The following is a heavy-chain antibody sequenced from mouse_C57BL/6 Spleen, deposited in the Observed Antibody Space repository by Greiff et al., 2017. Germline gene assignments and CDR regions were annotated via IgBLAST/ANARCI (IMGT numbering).Heavy chain of an antibody. J-gene: IGHJ2*01. CDR1: GFTFSSYA. V-gene: IGHV5-4*03. CDR2: ISDGGSYT. CDR3: ARGGVYYFDY. Sequence: EVKLVESGGGLVKPGGSLKLSCAASGFTFSSYAMSWVRQTPEKRLEWVATISDGGSYTYYPDNVKGRFTISRDNAKNNLYLQMSHLKSEDTAMYCCARGGVYYFDYWGQGTTLTVSS.